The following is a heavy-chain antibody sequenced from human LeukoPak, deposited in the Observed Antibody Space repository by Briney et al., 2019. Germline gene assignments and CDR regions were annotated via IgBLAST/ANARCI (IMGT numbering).Heavy chain of an antibody. V-gene: IGHV4-59*12. D-gene: IGHD5-24*01. J-gene: IGHJ4*02. CDR1: GGSISSYY. Sequence: SETLSLTCTVSGGSISSYYWSWIRQPPGKGLEWIGYIYYSGSTNYNPSLKSRLTISVDTSKNQFSLKLSSVTAADTAVYYCASVEMATSHFDYWGQGTLVTVSS. CDR3: ASVEMATSHFDY. CDR2: IYYSGST.